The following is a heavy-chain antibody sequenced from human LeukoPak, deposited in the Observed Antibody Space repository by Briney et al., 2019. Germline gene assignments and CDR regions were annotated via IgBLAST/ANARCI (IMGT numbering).Heavy chain of an antibody. Sequence: GGSLRLSCAASGFTFSSYWMHWVRQAPGKGLVWVSRINSDGSSTSYADSVKGRFTISRDNAKNTLYLQMNSLRAEDTAVYYCARDMYYDFWSGREENWFDPWGQGTLVTVSS. J-gene: IGHJ5*02. CDR3: ARDMYYDFWSGREENWFDP. V-gene: IGHV3-74*01. D-gene: IGHD3-3*01. CDR2: INSDGSST. CDR1: GFTFSSYW.